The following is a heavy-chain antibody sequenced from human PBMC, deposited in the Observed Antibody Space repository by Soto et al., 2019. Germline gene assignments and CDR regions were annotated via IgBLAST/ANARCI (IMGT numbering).Heavy chain of an antibody. D-gene: IGHD1-1*01. CDR3: ARDKGRGQLGGNYYYSLDV. Sequence: QVQLVQSGAEVLKPGSSVKLSCKTSGDTFDTFAISWVRQAPGQGLEWMGGIIPSFRTPDYTQKFQGRVTITADVSTSTAYMELSSLRSEDPAVYYCARDKGRGQLGGNYYYSLDVWGQGTTVTVSS. CDR2: IIPSFRTP. J-gene: IGHJ6*02. V-gene: IGHV1-69*12. CDR1: GDTFDTFA.